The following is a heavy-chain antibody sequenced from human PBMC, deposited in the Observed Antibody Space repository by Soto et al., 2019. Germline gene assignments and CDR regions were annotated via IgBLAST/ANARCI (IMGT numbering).Heavy chain of an antibody. CDR1: GYSFSSLG. J-gene: IGHJ4*02. CDR2: IHGGNGNT. D-gene: IGHD2-2*01. CDR3: SISYCGSMSGLGNY. V-gene: IGHV1-3*01. Sequence: APVKLSCKASGYSFSSLGMHWVRQAPGQRLEWMGWIHGGNGNTKYSQKYQGRVTMTRDTSASTAYMELSSLTSEDTAVYYCSISYCGSMSGLGNYWGRGSLVTVSS.